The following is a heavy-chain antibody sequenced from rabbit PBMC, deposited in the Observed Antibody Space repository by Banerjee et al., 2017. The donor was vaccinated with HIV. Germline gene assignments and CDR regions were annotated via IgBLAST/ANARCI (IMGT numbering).Heavy chain of an antibody. CDR1: GFDFSSHY. V-gene: IGHV1S47*01. CDR2: IYAGKGSI. D-gene: IGHD8-1*01. J-gene: IGHJ6*01. Sequence: QEQLEESGGGLVQPGGSLTLSCKASGFDFSSHYMSWVRQAPGKGLEWIGIIYAGKGSIDYANWVNGRFTISSNTNQNTVSLQINSLTAADTATYICARDLGYADSYYDLWGPGTLVT. CDR3: ARDLGYADSYYDL.